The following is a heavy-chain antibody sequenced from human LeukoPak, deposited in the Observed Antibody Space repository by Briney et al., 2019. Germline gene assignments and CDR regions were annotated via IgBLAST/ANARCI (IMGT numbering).Heavy chain of an antibody. V-gene: IGHV3-72*01. CDR1: GFTFSDHY. CDR2: SRNKANSYTT. Sequence: GGSLRLSCAASGFTFSDHYMDWVRQTPGKGLEWVGRSRNKANSYTTEYAASVKGRFTISRDDSKSSLFLQMNSLKTDDTAVYYCARASRSGSYFFYWGQGTLVTVSS. D-gene: IGHD1-26*01. CDR3: ARASRSGSYFFY. J-gene: IGHJ4*02.